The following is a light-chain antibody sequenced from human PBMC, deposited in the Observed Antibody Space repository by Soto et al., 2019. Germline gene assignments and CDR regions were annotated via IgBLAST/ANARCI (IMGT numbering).Light chain of an antibody. CDR2: SNN. CDR1: SSNIGSNT. Sequence: QSVLTQPPSASGTPGQRVTISCSGSSSNIGSNTVNWYQQLPGTAPNHLIYSNNQRPSGVPDRFSGSKSGTSASLAITGLQSEDEADYYCAAWDDSLNGVLFGGGTKLTVL. J-gene: IGLJ2*01. V-gene: IGLV1-44*01. CDR3: AAWDDSLNGVL.